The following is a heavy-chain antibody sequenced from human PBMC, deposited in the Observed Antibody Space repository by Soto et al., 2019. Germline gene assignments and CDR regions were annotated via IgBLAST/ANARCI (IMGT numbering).Heavy chain of an antibody. D-gene: IGHD6-13*01. J-gene: IGHJ4*02. CDR1: GDSISSGGYY. CDR3: ARDQGIASSGPFDY. V-gene: IGHV4-61*08. CDR2: IYHSGNT. Sequence: SETLSLTCTVSGDSISSGGYYWSWNRQHPGEGLEWIGYIYHSGNTNYNPSLKSRVTISIDTSKSQFSLKLNSVTAADTAVYYCARDQGIASSGPFDYWGPGTLVTVS.